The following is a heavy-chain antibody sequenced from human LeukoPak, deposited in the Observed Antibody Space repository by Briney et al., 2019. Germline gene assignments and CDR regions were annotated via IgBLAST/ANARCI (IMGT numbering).Heavy chain of an antibody. V-gene: IGHV1-46*01. D-gene: IGHD1-7*01. J-gene: IGHJ4*02. Sequence: GASVKVSCKASGYTFTSYYMHWVRQAPGQGLEWMGIINPSGGSTSYAQKFQGRVTMTRDTSTSTVYMELSSLRSEDTAVYYCARDSRPTYNWNYGGYFDYWGQGTLVTVSA. CDR2: INPSGGST. CDR3: ARDSRPTYNWNYGGYFDY. CDR1: GYTFTSYY.